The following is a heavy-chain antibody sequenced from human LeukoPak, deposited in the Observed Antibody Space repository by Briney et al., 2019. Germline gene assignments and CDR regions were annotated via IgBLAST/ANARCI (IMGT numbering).Heavy chain of an antibody. V-gene: IGHV3-20*01. Sequence: AGGSLRLSCAASGFTFDDYGLSWVRQAPGKGLEWVSGINWDGGSTGYADSVKGRFTISRDNAKNSLYLQMNSLRAEDTAVYHCARTSSGFDYWGQGALVTVS. CDR2: INWDGGST. CDR3: ARTSSGFDY. J-gene: IGHJ4*02. D-gene: IGHD2-8*02. CDR1: GFTFDDYG.